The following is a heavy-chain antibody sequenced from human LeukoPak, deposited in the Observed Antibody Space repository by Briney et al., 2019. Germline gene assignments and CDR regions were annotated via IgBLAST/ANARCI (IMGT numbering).Heavy chain of an antibody. D-gene: IGHD3-9*01. V-gene: IGHV3-53*01. J-gene: IGHJ4*02. CDR1: GFTVSSNY. Sequence: GGSLRLSCAASGFTVSSNYMSWVRQAPGKGLEWVSVIYSGGSTYYADSVKGRFTISRDNSKNTLYLQMNSLRAEDTAVYYCASVDILTGYSLDYWGQGTLVTVSS. CDR3: ASVDILTGYSLDY. CDR2: IYSGGST.